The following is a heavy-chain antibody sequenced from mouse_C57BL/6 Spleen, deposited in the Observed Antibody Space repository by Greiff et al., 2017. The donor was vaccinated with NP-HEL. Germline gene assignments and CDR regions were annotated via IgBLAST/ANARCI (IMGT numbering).Heavy chain of an antibody. V-gene: IGHV1-80*01. CDR1: GYAFSSYW. D-gene: IGHD1-1*01. Sequence: QVQLQQSGAELVKPGASVKISCKASGYAFSSYWMNWVKQRPGKGLEWIGKIYPGDGDTYYHGKLKGKATLTADKSSSTAYKQLSSLTSEDSAVYVCARGGYYGSSYVIADWGQGTLVTVSA. CDR3: ARGGYYGSSYVIAD. J-gene: IGHJ3*01. CDR2: IYPGDGDT.